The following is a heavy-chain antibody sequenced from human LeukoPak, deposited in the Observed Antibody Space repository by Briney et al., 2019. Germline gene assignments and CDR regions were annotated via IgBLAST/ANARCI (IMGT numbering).Heavy chain of an antibody. D-gene: IGHD3-10*01. CDR3: ARDSGGFGELLRGNWFDP. V-gene: IGHV1-69*05. J-gene: IGHJ5*02. CDR1: GGTFSSYA. Sequence: GASVKVSCKASGGTFSSYAISWVRQAPGQGLEWMGGIIPIFGTANYAQKFQGRVTITTDESTSPAYMELSSLRSEDTAVYYCARDSGGFGELLRGNWFDPWGQGTLVTVSS. CDR2: IIPIFGTA.